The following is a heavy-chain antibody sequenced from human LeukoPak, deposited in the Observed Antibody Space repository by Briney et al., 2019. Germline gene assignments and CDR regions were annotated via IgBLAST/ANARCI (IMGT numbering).Heavy chain of an antibody. V-gene: IGHV3-11*01. D-gene: IGHD6-13*01. CDR1: GFAFSDYY. CDR2: TSSSGSTM. J-gene: IGHJ4*02. CDR3: ARARYSNTWFDY. Sequence: GGSLRLSCASSGFAFSDYYMSWIRQAPGKGLEWVSCTSSSGSTMYYADSVKGQFTISRDNAKNSLYLQMNSLRAEDTAVYYCARARYSNTWFDYWGQGALVTVSS.